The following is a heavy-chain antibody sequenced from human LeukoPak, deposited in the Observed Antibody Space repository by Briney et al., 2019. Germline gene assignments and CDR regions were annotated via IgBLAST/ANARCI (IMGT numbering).Heavy chain of an antibody. CDR3: ARDYDSRAFDI. CDR2: IYYSGST. CDR1: GGSISSYY. V-gene: IGHV4-59*01. D-gene: IGHD3-9*01. Sequence: PSETLSLTCTVSGGSISSYYWSWIRQPPGKGLEWIGYIYYSGSTNYNPSLESRVTISVDTSKNQFSLKLSSVTAADTAVYYCARDYDSRAFDIWGQGTMVTVSS. J-gene: IGHJ3*02.